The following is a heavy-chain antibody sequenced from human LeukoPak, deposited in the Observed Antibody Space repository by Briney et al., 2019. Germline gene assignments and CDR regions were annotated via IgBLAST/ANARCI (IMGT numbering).Heavy chain of an antibody. CDR1: GYTLTELS. D-gene: IGHD3-10*01. CDR2: FDPEDCET. V-gene: IGHV1-24*01. J-gene: IGHJ2*01. Sequence: GASVKVSCKVSGYTLTELSMHWVRQAPGKGLEWMGGFDPEDCETIYAQKFQGRVTMTEDTSTDTAYMELSSLRSEDTAVYYCATGPYGSGRLNWYFDLWGRGTLVTVSS. CDR3: ATGPYGSGRLNWYFDL.